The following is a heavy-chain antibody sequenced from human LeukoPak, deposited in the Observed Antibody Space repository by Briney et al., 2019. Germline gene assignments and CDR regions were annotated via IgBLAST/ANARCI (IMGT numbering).Heavy chain of an antibody. D-gene: IGHD3-10*01. V-gene: IGHV3-7*01. CDR2: IKHDGGES. J-gene: IGHJ5*02. Sequence: GSLRLSCVASGFTFSTYWMRWVRQAPGKGLESVANIKHDGGESYYVDSVKGRFSISRDNAKNSLFLQMNSLRVEDTAVYYCKMALRVSTGESWGPGTLVTVSS. CDR3: KMALRVSTGES. CDR1: GFTFSTYW.